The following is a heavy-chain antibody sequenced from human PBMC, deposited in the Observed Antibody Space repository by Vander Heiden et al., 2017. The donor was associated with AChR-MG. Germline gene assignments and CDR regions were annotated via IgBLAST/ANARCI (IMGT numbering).Heavy chain of an antibody. CDR2: IIPIFGTA. CDR1: GATFSSYA. J-gene: IGHJ6*03. D-gene: IGHD6-19*01. V-gene: IGHV1-69*01. Sequence: QVQLVQSGAEVKKPGSSVKVSCTASGATFSSYAISGVRQAPGQGLEWMGGIIPIFGTANYAQKFQGRVTITADESTSTAYMELSSLRSEDTAVYYCASSIAVAGPSDTYYYYYMDVWGKGTTVTVSS. CDR3: ASSIAVAGPSDTYYYYYMDV.